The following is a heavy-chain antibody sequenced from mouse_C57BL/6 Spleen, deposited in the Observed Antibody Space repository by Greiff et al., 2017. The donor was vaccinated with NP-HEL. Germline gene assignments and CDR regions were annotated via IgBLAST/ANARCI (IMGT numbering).Heavy chain of an antibody. CDR3: ARHGGYYGSFAY. J-gene: IGHJ3*01. V-gene: IGHV2-6-1*01. Sequence: VQRVESGPGLVAPSQCLSITCTVSGFSLTSYGVHWVRQPPGKGLEWLVVIWSDGSTTYNSALKSRLSISKDNSKSQVFLKMNSLQTDDTAMCYCARHGGYYGSFAYWGQGTLVTVSA. CDR2: IWSDGST. CDR1: GFSLTSYG. D-gene: IGHD1-1*01.